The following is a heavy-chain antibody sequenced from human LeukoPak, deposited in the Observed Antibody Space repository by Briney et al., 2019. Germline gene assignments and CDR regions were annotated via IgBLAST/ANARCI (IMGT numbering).Heavy chain of an antibody. D-gene: IGHD6-6*01. J-gene: IGHJ4*02. CDR3: ARLARRASFDY. Sequence: SETLSLTCTVSGGSISSGSYYWSWIRQPAGKGLEWIGRIYTSGSTNYNPSLKSRVTISVDTSKNQFSLKLSSVTAADTAVYYCARLARRASFDYWGQGTLATVSS. CDR1: GGSISSGSYY. V-gene: IGHV4-61*02. CDR2: IYTSGST.